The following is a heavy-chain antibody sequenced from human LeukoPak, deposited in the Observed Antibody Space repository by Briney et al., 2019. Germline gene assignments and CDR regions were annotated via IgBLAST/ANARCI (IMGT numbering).Heavy chain of an antibody. Sequence: PGGSLTLSSAASGFTLTIAAMSWFRQAPGKGLEWVSLIYSAGGTYYTDSVKGRFTISRHSSKNTLYLQMNSLGGEDTAVYYCARFLLRITISVVVPYGMYVWGQGTTVTVSS. CDR2: IYSAGGT. V-gene: IGHV3-53*04. CDR1: GFTLTIAA. CDR3: ARFLLRITISVVVPYGMYV. D-gene: IGHD3-3*01. J-gene: IGHJ6*02.